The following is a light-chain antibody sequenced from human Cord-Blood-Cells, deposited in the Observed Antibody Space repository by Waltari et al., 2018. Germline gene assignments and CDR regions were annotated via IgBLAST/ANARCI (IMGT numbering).Light chain of an antibody. J-gene: IGLJ1*01. V-gene: IGLV2-14*03. CDR3: SSYTSSSTLV. CDR1: SSDVGGSNY. CDR2: DVS. Sequence: QSALTQPASVSGSPGQSLTLSCTGTSSDVGGSNYVSWYQQHPGKAPKLMIYDVSNRPSGVSNRFSGSKSGNTASLTISGLQAEDEADYYCSSYTSSSTLVFGTGTKVTVL.